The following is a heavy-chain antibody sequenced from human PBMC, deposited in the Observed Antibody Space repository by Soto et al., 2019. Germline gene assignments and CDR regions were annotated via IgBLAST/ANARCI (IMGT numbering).Heavy chain of an antibody. CDR3: ARERDAWERSDYYYGMDV. D-gene: IGHD1-26*01. CDR2: VIPIFGTA. V-gene: IGHV1-69*01. Sequence: QVQLVQSGAEVKKPGSSVNVSCKASGGTFSSYAISWVRQAAGQGLEWMGGVIPIFGTANYAQKFQGRVTITADESTSTAYMELSSLRSEDTAVYYCARERDAWERSDYYYGMDVWGQGTTVTVSS. CDR1: GGTFSSYA. J-gene: IGHJ6*02.